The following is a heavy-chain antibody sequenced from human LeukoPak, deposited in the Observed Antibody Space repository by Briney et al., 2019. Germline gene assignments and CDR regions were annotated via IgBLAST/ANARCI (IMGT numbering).Heavy chain of an antibody. D-gene: IGHD4/OR15-4a*01. Sequence: GGSLRLSCVASGFTFSSYWMHWVRQDPRKGLECVSAISGDGVSPYYADSVRGRFTIFRDNSKNTLYLQMNSLRVEDTAVYFCARDPGAFPYFFDSWGQGTLVTVSS. CDR2: ISGDGVSP. CDR1: GFTFSSYW. V-gene: IGHV3-23*01. J-gene: IGHJ4*02. CDR3: ARDPGAFPYFFDS.